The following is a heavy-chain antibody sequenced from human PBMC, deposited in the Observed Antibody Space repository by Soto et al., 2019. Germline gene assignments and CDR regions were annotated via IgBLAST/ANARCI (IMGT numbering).Heavy chain of an antibody. D-gene: IGHD3-3*01. Sequence: GGSLRLSCAASGFTFSSYSMNWVRQAPGKGLEWVSSISSSSSYIYYADSVKGRFTISRDNAKNSLYLQMNSLRAEDTAVYYCARDPELRFLEWPTSYGMDVWGQGTTVTISS. V-gene: IGHV3-21*01. CDR1: GFTFSSYS. CDR3: ARDPELRFLEWPTSYGMDV. J-gene: IGHJ6*02. CDR2: ISSSSSYI.